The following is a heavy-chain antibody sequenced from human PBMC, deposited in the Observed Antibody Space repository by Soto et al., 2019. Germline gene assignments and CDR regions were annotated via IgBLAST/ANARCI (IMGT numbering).Heavy chain of an antibody. J-gene: IGHJ4*02. V-gene: IGHV3-23*01. CDR2: ISGSGDNT. Sequence: GGSLRLSCVASGFTFSSYAMSWVRQAPGKGLEWVSGISGSGDNTYYADSVKGRFTISRDNSKNTLYLQMNSLRAEDTAVYYCAKDYPSYSHSDYWGQGTLVTVSS. CDR3: AKDYPSYSHSDY. CDR1: GFTFSSYA. D-gene: IGHD4-4*01.